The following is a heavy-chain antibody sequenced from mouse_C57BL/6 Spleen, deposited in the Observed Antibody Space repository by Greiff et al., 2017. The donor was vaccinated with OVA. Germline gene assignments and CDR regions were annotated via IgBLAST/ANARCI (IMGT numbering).Heavy chain of an antibody. D-gene: IGHD2-1*01. J-gene: IGHJ4*01. CDR3: AGGNYEAMDY. CDR2: ISNGGGST. Sequence: EVQLQQSGGGLVQPGGSLKLSCAASGFTFSDYYMYWVRQTPEKRLEWVAYISNGGGSTYYPDTVKGRFTISRDNAKNTLYLQMSRLKSEDTAMYYCAGGNYEAMDYWGQGTSVTVSS. CDR1: GFTFSDYY. V-gene: IGHV5-12*01.